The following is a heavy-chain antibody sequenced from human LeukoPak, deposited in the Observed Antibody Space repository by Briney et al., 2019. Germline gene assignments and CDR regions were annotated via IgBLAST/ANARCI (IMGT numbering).Heavy chain of an antibody. Sequence: NPWGALRLSCAASGFTFSDYYMSWIRQAPGKGLEWVSYISSSGSTIYYADPVKGRFTISRDNAKNSLYLQMNSLRAEDTAVYYCARDMDDFWSGYSPYWGQGTLVTVSS. CDR3: ARDMDDFWSGYSPY. D-gene: IGHD3-3*01. CDR2: ISSSGSTI. CDR1: GFTFSDYY. V-gene: IGHV3-11*01. J-gene: IGHJ4*02.